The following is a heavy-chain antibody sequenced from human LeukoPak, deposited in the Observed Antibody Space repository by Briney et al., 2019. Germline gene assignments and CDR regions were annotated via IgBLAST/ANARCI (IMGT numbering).Heavy chain of an antibody. Sequence: ASVKDSCKASGYTFTGYYMHGVRQAPGQGLEGMGWINPNSGGTNYAHKFQGGVTMTRDTSISTAYMELSRLRSVDTAVYYCARSGSGYYFIDYWGQGTLVTVSS. CDR2: INPNSGGT. CDR3: ARSGSGYYFIDY. J-gene: IGHJ4*02. CDR1: GYTFTGYY. V-gene: IGHV1-2*07. D-gene: IGHD3-22*01.